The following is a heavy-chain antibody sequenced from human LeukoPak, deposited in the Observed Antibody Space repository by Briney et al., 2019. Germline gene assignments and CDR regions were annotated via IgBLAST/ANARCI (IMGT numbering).Heavy chain of an antibody. V-gene: IGHV4-4*02. CDR3: ARESAGSLHDSTAAFHY. J-gene: IGHJ4*02. D-gene: IGHD2-8*02. CDR1: GGSISSSNW. Sequence: SETLSLTCAVSGGSISSSNWWSWIRQPPGKGLEWIAYGHHSESSNYNPSFRSRVTIPVDTSRNQFSLRLTSVTAADTAVYYCARESAGSLHDSTAAFHYWGQGILVIVSS. CDR2: GHHSESS.